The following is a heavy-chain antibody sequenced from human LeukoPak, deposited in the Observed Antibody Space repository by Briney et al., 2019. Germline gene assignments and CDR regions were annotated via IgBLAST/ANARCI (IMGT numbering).Heavy chain of an antibody. V-gene: IGHV3-23*01. CDR3: AKGSHCSSTSCPPGGWFDP. D-gene: IGHD2-2*01. Sequence: GGSLRLSCAASGFTFSSYAMSWVRQAPGKGLEGVSAISGSGGSTYYADSVKGRFTISRDNSKNTLYLQMNSLRAEDTAVYYCAKGSHCSSTSCPPGGWFDPWGQGTLVTVPS. CDR2: ISGSGGST. CDR1: GFTFSSYA. J-gene: IGHJ5*02.